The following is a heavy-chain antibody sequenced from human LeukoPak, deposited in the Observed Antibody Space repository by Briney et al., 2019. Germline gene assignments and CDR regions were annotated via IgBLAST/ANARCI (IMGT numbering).Heavy chain of an antibody. D-gene: IGHD3-16*02. CDR3: ARDPLDY. CDR1: GXTFSNYN. J-gene: IGHJ4*02. Sequence: GSLRLSFAASGXTFSNYNMNWVRQAPGKGLEWVSYISSSSSTIYYADSVKGRFTISRDNAKNSLYLQMNSLRDEDTAVYYCARDPLDYWGQGTLVTVSS. V-gene: IGHV3-48*02. CDR2: ISSSSSTI.